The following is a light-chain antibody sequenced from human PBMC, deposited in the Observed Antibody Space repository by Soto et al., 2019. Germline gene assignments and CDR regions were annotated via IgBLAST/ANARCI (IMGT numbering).Light chain of an antibody. CDR3: QQRSNWLT. Sequence: EILLTQSPDTLSLSPGERATLSCRASQSVRSPYLGWFQQKPGQAPRLLIYDASNRATGIPARFSGSGSGTDFTLTISSLEPEDFAVYYCQQRSNWLTFGGGTKV. CDR2: DAS. J-gene: IGKJ4*01. V-gene: IGKV3-11*01. CDR1: QSVRSPY.